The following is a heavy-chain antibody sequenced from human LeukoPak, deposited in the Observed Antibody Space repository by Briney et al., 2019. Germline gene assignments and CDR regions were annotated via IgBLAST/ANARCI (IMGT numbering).Heavy chain of an antibody. D-gene: IGHD3-16*01. Sequence: ASVKVSCKASGGTFSSYAISWVRQAPGQGLEWMGGIIPIFGTANYAQKFQGRVTITADESTSTAYMELSSLRSEDTAVYYCASVTDARYYYYYMDVWGKGTTVTVSS. CDR1: GGTFSSYA. CDR2: IIPIFGTA. V-gene: IGHV1-69*13. CDR3: ASVTDARYYYYYMDV. J-gene: IGHJ6*03.